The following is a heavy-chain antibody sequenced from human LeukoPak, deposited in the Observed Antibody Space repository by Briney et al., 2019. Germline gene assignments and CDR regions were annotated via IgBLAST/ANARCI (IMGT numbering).Heavy chain of an antibody. CDR3: ARCFFYDSSGHDYPDS. CDR2: ISRSGDST. Sequence: GGSLRLSCAASGFSFTDFAMSWVRQAPGKGLEWVSTISRSGDSTFYADSVKGRFTISRDISKNTLYLQLNSLRAEDTVVFYCARCFFYDSSGHDYPDSWGQGTLVTVSS. J-gene: IGHJ4*02. CDR1: GFSFTDFA. V-gene: IGHV3-23*01. D-gene: IGHD3-22*01.